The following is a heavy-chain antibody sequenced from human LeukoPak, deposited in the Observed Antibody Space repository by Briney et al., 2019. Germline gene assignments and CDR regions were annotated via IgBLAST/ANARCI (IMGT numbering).Heavy chain of an antibody. Sequence: QPGGSLRLSCAASGFTFSHYAMSWVRQAPGKGLEWVSGNSGSGGSSDYADSVKGRFTISRDKSKNTLYLQMNSLRAEDTAVYYCARGGYCSSTSCLDDACDIWGQGTMVTVSS. CDR2: NSGSGGSS. J-gene: IGHJ3*02. D-gene: IGHD2-2*01. CDR1: GFTFSHYA. CDR3: ARGGYCSSTSCLDDACDI. V-gene: IGHV3-23*01.